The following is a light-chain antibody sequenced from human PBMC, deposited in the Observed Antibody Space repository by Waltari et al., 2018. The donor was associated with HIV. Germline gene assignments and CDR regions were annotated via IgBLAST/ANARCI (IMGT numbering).Light chain of an antibody. Sequence: QPTMTQAPSASTTPGQRITMSCSGTKSNIGNNFIYLYQQIAGAAPRLVMARTDQRPAGVPDRFSGTKSGTSAFLAITGLRLDDEATYFCASWDDNLGHWIFGGGTKLTVL. CDR2: RTD. J-gene: IGLJ2*01. CDR1: KSNIGNNF. V-gene: IGLV1-47*01. CDR3: ASWDDNLGHWI.